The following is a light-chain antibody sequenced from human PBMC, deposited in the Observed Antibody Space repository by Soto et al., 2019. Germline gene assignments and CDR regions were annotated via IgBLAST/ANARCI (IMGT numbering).Light chain of an antibody. V-gene: IGKV3-15*01. CDR1: QSVSSD. J-gene: IGKJ1*01. CDR3: QQYNTWPRT. Sequence: ETVMTQSPATLSVSPGERATLSCRASQSVSSDLAWYQQKPGQAPRLLIFGATTRATSIPARFTGSRSGTEFTLTISSLQSEDFAVYYCQQYNTWPRTFGQGTKVESK. CDR2: GAT.